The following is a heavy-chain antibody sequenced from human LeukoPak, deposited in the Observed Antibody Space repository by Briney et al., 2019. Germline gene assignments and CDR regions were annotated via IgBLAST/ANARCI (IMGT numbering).Heavy chain of an antibody. CDR3: AKVFDPQQLVPFDY. CDR2: ISSSSSYI. CDR1: GFTFSSYS. J-gene: IGHJ4*02. Sequence: GGSLRLSCAASGFTFSSYSMNWVRQAPGKGLEWVSSISSSSSYIYYADSVKGRFTISRDNAKNSLYLQMNSLRAEDTAVYYCAKVFDPQQLVPFDYWGQGTLVTVSS. D-gene: IGHD6-13*01. V-gene: IGHV3-21*04.